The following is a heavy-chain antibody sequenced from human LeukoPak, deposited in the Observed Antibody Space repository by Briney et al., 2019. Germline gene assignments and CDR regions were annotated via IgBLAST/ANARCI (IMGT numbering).Heavy chain of an antibody. V-gene: IGHV3-33*01. J-gene: IGHJ6*02. Sequence: GGSLRLSCAASGFTFSGYGMHWVRQATGKGLEWVAVIWYDGSNKYYADSVKGRFIISRDNSKNTLYLQMNSLRAEDTAVYYCARDPISWAYLEWLSNYYYGMDVWGQGTTVTVSS. D-gene: IGHD3-3*01. CDR2: IWYDGSNK. CDR3: ARDPISWAYLEWLSNYYYGMDV. CDR1: GFTFSGYG.